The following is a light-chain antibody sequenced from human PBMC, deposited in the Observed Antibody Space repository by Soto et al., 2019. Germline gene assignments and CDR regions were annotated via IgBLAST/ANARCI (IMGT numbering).Light chain of an antibody. CDR3: QQYNSYSPWT. Sequence: DIQMTQSPSTLSASVGDRVTITCRASQSISSWLAWYQQKPGKAPKLLIHKASSLESGVPSRFSGSGSGTEFTLSISSLQADYFATYYCQQYNSYSPWTFGQGTKVEIK. CDR1: QSISSW. J-gene: IGKJ1*01. CDR2: KAS. V-gene: IGKV1-5*03.